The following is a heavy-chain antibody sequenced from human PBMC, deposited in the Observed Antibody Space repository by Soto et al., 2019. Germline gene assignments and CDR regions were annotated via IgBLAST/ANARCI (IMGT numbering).Heavy chain of an antibody. CDR3: AKAEGWLKRSDFDY. CDR2: ISGSGSST. Sequence: EVQLLDSGGGLVQPGGSLRLSCAASGFIFSNYAMSWVRQAPGKGLEWVSGISGSGSSTYYTDSVKGRFTISRDNSKNTLYLQMNSLRAEDTAIYFCAKAEGWLKRSDFDYWGQGTRVTVSS. J-gene: IGHJ4*02. CDR1: GFIFSNYA. V-gene: IGHV3-23*01. D-gene: IGHD6-19*01.